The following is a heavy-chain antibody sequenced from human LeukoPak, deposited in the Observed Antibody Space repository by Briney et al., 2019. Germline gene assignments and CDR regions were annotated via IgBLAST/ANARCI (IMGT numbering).Heavy chain of an antibody. V-gene: IGHV4-4*07. CDR1: GGSISSYY. CDR2: IYTSGST. J-gene: IGHJ1*01. Sequence: PSETLSLTCTVSGGSISSYYWSWIRQPAGKGLEWIGRIYTSGSTNYNPSLKSRVTMSVDTSKNQFSLKLSSVTAADTAVYYCARSTVRVLEEYFQHWGQGTLVTVSS. D-gene: IGHD4-17*01. CDR3: ARSTVRVLEEYFQH.